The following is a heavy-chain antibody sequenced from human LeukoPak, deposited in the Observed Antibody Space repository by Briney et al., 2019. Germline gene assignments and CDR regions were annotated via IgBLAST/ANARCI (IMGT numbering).Heavy chain of an antibody. CDR2: IYYSGST. Sequence: SETLSLTCTVSGGSISSGGYYWSWIRQHPGKGLEWIGYIYYSGSTYYNPSLNSRVIISVDTPKNQFSLKLSSVTAADTSVYYCARDAPRSTPDAFDIWGQGTMVTVSS. CDR1: GGSISSGGYY. V-gene: IGHV4-31*03. CDR3: ARDAPRSTPDAFDI. J-gene: IGHJ3*02.